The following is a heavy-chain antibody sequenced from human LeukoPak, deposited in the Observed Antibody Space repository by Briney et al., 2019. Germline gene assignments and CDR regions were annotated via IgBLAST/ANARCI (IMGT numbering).Heavy chain of an antibody. CDR1: GFTFSSYA. CDR3: AKDGEDIVVVVAATPAGDY. Sequence: GGSLRLSCAASGFTFSSYAMSWVRQAPGKGLEWVSAISGSGGSTYYADSVKGRSTISRDNSKNTLYLQMNSLRAEDTAVYYCAKDGEDIVVVVAATPAGDYWGQGTLVTVSS. CDR2: ISGSGGST. J-gene: IGHJ4*02. D-gene: IGHD2-15*01. V-gene: IGHV3-23*01.